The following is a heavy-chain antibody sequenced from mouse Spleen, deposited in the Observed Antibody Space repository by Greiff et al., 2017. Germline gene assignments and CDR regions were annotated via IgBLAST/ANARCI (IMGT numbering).Heavy chain of an antibody. CDR3: ARGWDALDY. CDR1: GFNIKDTY. CDR2: IDPAHGNT. Sequence: VHVKQSGAELVKPGASVKLSCTASGFNIKDTYMHWVKQRPEQGLEWIGRIDPAHGNTKYEQKFPGKATINADTSSNTAYLQLSSLTSEDTAVYYCARGWDALDYWGQGTTLTVSS. J-gene: IGHJ2*01. D-gene: IGHD4-1*01. V-gene: IGHV14-3*02.